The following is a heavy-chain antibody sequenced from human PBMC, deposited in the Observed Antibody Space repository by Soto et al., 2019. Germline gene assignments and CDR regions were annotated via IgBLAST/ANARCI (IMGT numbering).Heavy chain of an antibody. CDR3: ATDPTVAGMKAFEI. CDR1: GYTLTELS. CDR2: FDPEDGET. J-gene: IGHJ3*02. V-gene: IGHV1-24*01. Sequence: ASVKVSCKVSGYTLTELSMHWVRQAPGKGLEWMGGFDPEDGETIYAQKFQGRVTMTEDTSTDTAYMELSSLRSEDTAVYYCATDPTVAGMKAFEIWGHGTMVTVSS. D-gene: IGHD6-19*01.